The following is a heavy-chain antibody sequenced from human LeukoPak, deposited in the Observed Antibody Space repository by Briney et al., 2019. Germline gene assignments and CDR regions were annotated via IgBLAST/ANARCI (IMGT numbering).Heavy chain of an antibody. CDR2: VDGGGGGT. Sequence: GGSLRLSCAASGFTLSSYAMTWVRQAPGRGLEWVSSVDGGGGGTYYADSVKGRFTISRDNSKDTLYLQMNGLRAEDPAVYFCAKQSAGSAAWYSLHYDFWGQGTLVTVSS. D-gene: IGHD6-13*01. J-gene: IGHJ4*02. V-gene: IGHV3-23*01. CDR1: GFTLSSYA. CDR3: AKQSAGSAAWYSLHYDF.